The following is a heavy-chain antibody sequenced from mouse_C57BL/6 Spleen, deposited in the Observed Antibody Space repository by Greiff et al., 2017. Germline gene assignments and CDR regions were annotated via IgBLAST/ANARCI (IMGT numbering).Heavy chain of an antibody. V-gene: IGHV1-64*01. CDR1: GYTFTSYW. D-gene: IGHD1-1*02. J-gene: IGHJ2*01. Sequence: VQLKESGAELVKPGASVKLSCKASGYTFTSYWMHWVKQRPGQGLEWIGMIHPNSGSTNYNEKFKSKATLTVDKSSSTAYMQLSSLTSEDSAVYYCARGVEGDYWGQGTTLTVSS. CDR3: ARGVEGDY. CDR2: IHPNSGST.